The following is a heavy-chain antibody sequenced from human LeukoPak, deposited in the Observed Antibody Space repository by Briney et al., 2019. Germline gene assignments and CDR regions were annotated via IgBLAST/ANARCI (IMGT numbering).Heavy chain of an antibody. CDR1: GFTFSTYS. D-gene: IGHD3-10*01. CDR3: AKDLGGEGGSGFPGY. V-gene: IGHV3-23*01. J-gene: IGHJ4*02. CDR2: ISGSGGDT. Sequence: GGSLRLSCSASGFTFSTYSMTWVRQAPGKGLQWVSAISGSGGDTYYADSVKGRFTISRDNSKNTMYLQMNSLRVEDTAVYYCAKDLGGEGGSGFPGYWGQGTLVTVSS.